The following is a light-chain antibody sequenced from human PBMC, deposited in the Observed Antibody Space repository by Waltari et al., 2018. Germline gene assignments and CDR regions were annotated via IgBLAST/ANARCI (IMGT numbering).Light chain of an antibody. J-gene: IGKJ2*01. CDR2: SAS. CDR1: QNINTY. V-gene: IGKV1-39*01. Sequence: DIQMTQSPSSLSASVGDRVTITCRASQNINTYLNWYQQKPGNAPKLLIYSASSLQAGVPSRFSGCGSGTDFTLTVSSLQPDDFATYYCQQSYVTPRSFGQGTRLEIK. CDR3: QQSYVTPRS.